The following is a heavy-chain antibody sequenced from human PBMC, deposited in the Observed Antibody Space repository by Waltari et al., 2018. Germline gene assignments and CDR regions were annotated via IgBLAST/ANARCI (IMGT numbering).Heavy chain of an antibody. CDR1: GFTFSSYT. CDR3: AKMEWDIVVVPAAIAIDY. V-gene: IGHV3-23*01. D-gene: IGHD2-2*01. CDR2: ISGRAGST. J-gene: IGHJ4*02. Sequence: EVQLLESGGGLVQPGGSLRLSCAASGFTFSSYTMSWVRQAPGKGLEWVSGISGRAGSTYYADSGKGRFTISRDDSKNTLYLQMNSLRAEDTAVYYCAKMEWDIVVVPAAIAIDYWGQGTLVTVSS.